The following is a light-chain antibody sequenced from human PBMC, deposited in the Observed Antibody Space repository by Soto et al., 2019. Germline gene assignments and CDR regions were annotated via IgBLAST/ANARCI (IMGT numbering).Light chain of an antibody. CDR2: AAS. Sequence: DIQMTQSPSSLSASVGDRVTITCRASQGISNYLAWYQQKPGKVPKLLIYAASTLQSGVASRFRGSGSRTDFTLTISSLQPEDVATYYCQKYNSATFTFGGGTKVEIK. CDR1: QGISNY. V-gene: IGKV1-27*01. CDR3: QKYNSATFT. J-gene: IGKJ4*01.